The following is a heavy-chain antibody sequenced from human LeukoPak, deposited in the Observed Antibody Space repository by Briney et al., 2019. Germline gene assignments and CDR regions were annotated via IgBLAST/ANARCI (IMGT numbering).Heavy chain of an antibody. CDR2: ISSGTSTI. V-gene: IGHV3-48*01. J-gene: IGHJ4*02. Sequence: GGSLRLSCAASGFTFSSYEMNWVRQAPGKGLEWVSYISSGTSTISYADSVKGRFTISRDNAMNSLSLQMNSLRAEDTAVYYCARGTSSSDYSRLYYFDYWGQGTLVTVSS. CDR3: ARGTSSSDYSRLYYFDY. D-gene: IGHD3-22*01. CDR1: GFTFSSYE.